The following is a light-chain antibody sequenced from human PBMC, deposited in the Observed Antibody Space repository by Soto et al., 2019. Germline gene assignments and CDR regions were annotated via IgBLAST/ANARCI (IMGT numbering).Light chain of an antibody. CDR2: EVS. CDR3: SSYAGSNNSV. V-gene: IGLV2-8*01. J-gene: IGLJ1*01. Sequence: QSVLTQPPSASGSPGQSVTISCTGTSSDVGGYNYVSWYQQYAGKAPKLMISEVSKRPSGVPDRFSGSKSGNTASLTVSGLQAEDEADYYCSSYAGSNNSVFGTGTKLTVL. CDR1: SSDVGGYNY.